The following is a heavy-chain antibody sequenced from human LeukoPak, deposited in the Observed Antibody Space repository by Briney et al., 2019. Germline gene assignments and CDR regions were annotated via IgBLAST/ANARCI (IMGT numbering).Heavy chain of an antibody. D-gene: IGHD6-19*01. V-gene: IGHV1-2*02. J-gene: IGHJ4*02. CDR3: ARAGGQWLVPSDY. CDR1: EYTFTAYY. Sequence: ASVKVSCKASEYTFTAYYIHWVRQAPGQGLEWIGWINTISGGTNYAQKFQGRVTMTRDTSISTAYMELSRLRSDDTAVYYCARAGGQWLVPSDYWGQGTLVTVSS. CDR2: INTISGGT.